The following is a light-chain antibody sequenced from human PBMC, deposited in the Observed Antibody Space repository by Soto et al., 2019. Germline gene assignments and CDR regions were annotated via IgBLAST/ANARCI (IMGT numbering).Light chain of an antibody. CDR2: GAS. CDR3: QQYGTT. CDR1: QSVSSSY. V-gene: IGKV3-20*01. J-gene: IGKJ1*01. Sequence: EIVLTQSPGTLSLSPGERATLSCRASQSVSSSYLAWYQQKPGQAPRLLIYGASSRATGIPDRFSGSGSGTDFTLTSSRLEREDFAVYYWQQYGTTFGQGTKVEIK.